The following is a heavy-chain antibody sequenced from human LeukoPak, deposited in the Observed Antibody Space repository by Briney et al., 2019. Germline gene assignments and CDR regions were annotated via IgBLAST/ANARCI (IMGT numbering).Heavy chain of an antibody. CDR3: LRSHGAY. CDR1: GGSISSRVYL. J-gene: IGHJ4*02. CDR2: IHYSGST. V-gene: IGHV4-39*01. D-gene: IGHD3-10*01. Sequence: SETLSLTCTVFGGSISSRVYLWAWVRQSPGKGLELIGSIHYSGSTYYNPSLKSRVTIAVDTSKNQFSLNLRSVTAADTAVYYCLRSHGAYWGQGTLVTVSS.